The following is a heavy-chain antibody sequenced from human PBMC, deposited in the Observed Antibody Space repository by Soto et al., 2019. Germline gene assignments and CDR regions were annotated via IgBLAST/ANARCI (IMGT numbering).Heavy chain of an antibody. V-gene: IGHV1-69*13. CDR3: ARLTIAAAGTGY. J-gene: IGHJ4*02. CDR1: GGTFSSYA. Sequence: ASVKVSCKASGGTFSSYAISWVRQAPGQGLEWMGGIIPIFGTANYAQKFQGRVTITADESTSTAYMELSSLRSEDTAVYYCARLTIAAAGTGYWGQGTLVTVSS. D-gene: IGHD6-13*01. CDR2: IIPIFGTA.